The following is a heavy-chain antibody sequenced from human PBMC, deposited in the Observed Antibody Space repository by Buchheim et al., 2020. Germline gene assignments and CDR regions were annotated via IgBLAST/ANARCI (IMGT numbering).Heavy chain of an antibody. J-gene: IGHJ6*02. CDR3: AKDRSSGWYVRPYYYYYGMDV. Sequence: QVQLVESGGGVVQPGRSLRLSCAASGFTFSSYGMHWVRQAPGEGLEWVAVISYDGSNKYYADSVKGRFTISRDNSKNTLYLQMNSLRAEDTAVYYRAKDRSSGWYVRPYYYYYGMDVWGQGTT. CDR2: ISYDGSNK. D-gene: IGHD6-19*01. CDR1: GFTFSSYG. V-gene: IGHV3-30*18.